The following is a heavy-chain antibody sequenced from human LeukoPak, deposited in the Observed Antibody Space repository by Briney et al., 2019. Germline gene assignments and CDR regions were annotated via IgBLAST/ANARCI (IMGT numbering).Heavy chain of an antibody. J-gene: IGHJ4*02. V-gene: IGHV1-69*13. CDR1: GGTFSSYA. CDR2: IISFFGTA. Sequence: ASVKVFCRASGGTFSSYAISWVRPTTGQGLEWMGGIISFFGTANYAQKVQGRVTITADESTSTAYMELSSLRSEDTAVYYCARGRGYSYGPWKSDYFDYWGQGTLVTVSS. CDR3: ARGRGYSYGPWKSDYFDY. D-gene: IGHD5-18*01.